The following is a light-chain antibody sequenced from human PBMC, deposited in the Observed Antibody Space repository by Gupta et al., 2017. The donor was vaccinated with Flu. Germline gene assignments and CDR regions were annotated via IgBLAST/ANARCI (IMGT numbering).Light chain of an antibody. CDR3: QQRSNWPPIT. CDR2: DAS. CDR1: QSVSSY. Sequence: IFLTHSPATLSLSPGERATLSCRASQSVSSYLAWYQQKPGQPPRLLISDASNRATGIPARFSGSGSGTDFTLTISSLEPEDFAVYYCQQRSNWPPITFGQGTRVEIK. J-gene: IGKJ5*01. V-gene: IGKV3-11*01.